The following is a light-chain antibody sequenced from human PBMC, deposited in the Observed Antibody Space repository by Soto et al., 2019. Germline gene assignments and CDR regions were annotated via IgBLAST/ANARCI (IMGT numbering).Light chain of an antibody. J-gene: IGKJ1*01. CDR1: RSVRSN. CDR2: GAS. CDR3: QQYNYWPGT. V-gene: IGKV3-15*01. Sequence: DIVMTKSRAPLSVSTGERATLSCKASRSVRSNLAWYQQKPGQAPRLLISGASTRATGITDRFSGSGSGTEFTLTINSLQSEDFAVYYCQQYNYWPGTFGQGTK.